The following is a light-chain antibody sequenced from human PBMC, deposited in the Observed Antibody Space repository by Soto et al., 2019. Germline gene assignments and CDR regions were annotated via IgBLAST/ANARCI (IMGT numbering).Light chain of an antibody. CDR3: SSYTTSGTWV. Sequence: QSALTQPASVSGSPGQSITISCTGTSSEVGGYNYVSWYRQHPGMVPKLMIYEVSNRPSGVSYRFSGSKSGNTASLTISGLQAEDEADFYCSSYTTSGTWVFGGGTKLTVL. CDR2: EVS. CDR1: SSEVGGYNY. J-gene: IGLJ3*02. V-gene: IGLV2-14*01.